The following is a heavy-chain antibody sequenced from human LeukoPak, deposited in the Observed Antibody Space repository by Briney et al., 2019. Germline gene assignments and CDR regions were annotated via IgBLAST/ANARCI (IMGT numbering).Heavy chain of an antibody. CDR2: INPSGGST. V-gene: IGHV1-46*01. D-gene: IGHD1-26*01. CDR3: ARGSQPEVGATTVFDY. J-gene: IGHJ4*02. CDR1: GYTFTSYY. Sequence: ASVKVSCKASGYTFTSYYMHWVRQAPGQGLEWMGIINPSGGSTSYAQKFQGRVTMTRDMSTSTVYMELSSLRSEDTAVYYCARGSQPEVGATTVFDYWGQGTLVTVSS.